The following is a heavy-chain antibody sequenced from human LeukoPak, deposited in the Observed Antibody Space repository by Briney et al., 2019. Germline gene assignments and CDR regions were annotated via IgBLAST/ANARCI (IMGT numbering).Heavy chain of an antibody. V-gene: IGHV4-34*01. CDR1: GGSFSGYY. CDR2: INHSGST. D-gene: IGHD3-3*01. J-gene: IGHJ4*02. Sequence: SETLSLTCAVYGGSFSGYYWSWIRQPPGKGLEWIGEINHSGSTNYNPSLKSRVTISVDTSKNQFSLKLSSVTAADTAVYYCARGRVTIFGVAIDYFAYWGQGTLVTVSS. CDR3: ARGRVTIFGVAIDYFAY.